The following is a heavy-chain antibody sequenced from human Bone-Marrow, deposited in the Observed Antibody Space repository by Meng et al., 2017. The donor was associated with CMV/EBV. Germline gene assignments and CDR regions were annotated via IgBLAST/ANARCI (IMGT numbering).Heavy chain of an antibody. CDR3: AGGIVVPTN. D-gene: IGHD2-15*01. CDR1: GFIFSSYS. CDR2: ISSSSTYI. V-gene: IGHV3-21*01. Sequence: GESLKISCAVSGFIFSSYSMNWVRQAPGKGLEWVSSISSSSTYISYADSVKGRFTISRDNTKNSLYLQMNSLRAEDTAVYYCAGGIVVPTNWGQGTLVTVPS. J-gene: IGHJ4*02.